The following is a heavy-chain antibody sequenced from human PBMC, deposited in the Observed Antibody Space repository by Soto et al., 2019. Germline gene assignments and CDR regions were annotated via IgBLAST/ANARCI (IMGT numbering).Heavy chain of an antibody. J-gene: IGHJ4*02. D-gene: IGHD2-2*01. V-gene: IGHV5-51*01. CDR2: IYPGDSDT. Sequence: GESLKISCEGSGYSFPNYWIGWVRQMPGKGLEWMGFIYPGDSDTKYNPSFQGQVTISVDKSLRTAYLEWSGLKASDTAMYYCVREYTSSLTFDYWGQGTLVTVSS. CDR3: VREYTSSLTFDY. CDR1: GYSFPNYW.